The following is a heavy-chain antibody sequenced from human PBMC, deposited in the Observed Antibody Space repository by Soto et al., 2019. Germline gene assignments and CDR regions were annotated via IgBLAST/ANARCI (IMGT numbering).Heavy chain of an antibody. Sequence: ASVKVSCKASGYTFTSYGISWVRQAPGQGLEWMGWISAYNGNTNYAQKLQGRVTMTTDTSTSTAYMELRSLRSDDTAVYYCARDSHGSGSYWGPYYYYYGMDVWGQGTTVTVSS. V-gene: IGHV1-18*01. J-gene: IGHJ6*02. CDR1: GYTFTSYG. D-gene: IGHD3-10*01. CDR2: ISAYNGNT. CDR3: ARDSHGSGSYWGPYYYYYGMDV.